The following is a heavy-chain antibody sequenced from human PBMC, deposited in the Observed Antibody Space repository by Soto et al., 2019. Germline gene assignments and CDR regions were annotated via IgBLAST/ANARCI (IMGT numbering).Heavy chain of an antibody. Sequence: QVQLVESGGGVVQPGRSLRLSCAASGFTFSSYAMHWVRQAPGKGLEWVAVISYDGSNKYYADSVKGRFTISRDNSKNTLYLQMNSLRAEDTAVYYCARDGPYYDILTGYYPLDYWGQGTLVTVSS. CDR2: ISYDGSNK. V-gene: IGHV3-30-3*01. CDR3: ARDGPYYDILTGYYPLDY. J-gene: IGHJ4*02. D-gene: IGHD3-9*01. CDR1: GFTFSSYA.